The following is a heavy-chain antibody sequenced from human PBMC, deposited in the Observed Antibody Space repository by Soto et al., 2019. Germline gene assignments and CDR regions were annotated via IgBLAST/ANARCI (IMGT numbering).Heavy chain of an antibody. J-gene: IGHJ4*02. CDR3: ARVRTPVKYSFDY. V-gene: IGHV3-7*01. Sequence: EVQLVESGGGLVQPGGSLRLSCAASGFTFSSYWMSWVRQAPGKGLEWVANIKQDGSEKYYVDSVKGRFTISRDNAKTSLYLQRTSLRAEYTAVYYCARVRTPVKYSFDYWGQGTLVTVSS. CDR2: IKQDGSEK. CDR1: GFTFSSYW.